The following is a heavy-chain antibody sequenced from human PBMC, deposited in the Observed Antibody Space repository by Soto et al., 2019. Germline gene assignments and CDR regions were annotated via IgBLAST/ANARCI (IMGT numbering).Heavy chain of an antibody. CDR3: AREPGSADY. J-gene: IGHJ4*02. Sequence: EVQLVESGGGLVQPGGSLRLSCATSGFNFSNYWMSWVRQVPGKGLQWVADIKHDGSEAYYVDSVKGRFTISRDSTKNSLYLQMTYLRVEDTAVYYCAREPGSADYWGQGALVTVSS. CDR2: IKHDGSEA. D-gene: IGHD3-10*01. V-gene: IGHV3-7*01. CDR1: GFNFSNYW.